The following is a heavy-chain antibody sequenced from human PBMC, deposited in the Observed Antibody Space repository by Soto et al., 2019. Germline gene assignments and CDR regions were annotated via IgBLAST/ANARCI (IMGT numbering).Heavy chain of an antibody. D-gene: IGHD2-2*01. J-gene: IGHJ6*02. CDR3: AKGQHCRSTSCYFYYYGVDV. CDR2: ISYDGSNK. Sequence: PGGSLRLSCAASGFTFSTYGMHWVRQAPGKGLEWVAVISYDGSNKYYADSVKGRLTTSRDNSKNTLYLQMNSLRAEDTAVYFCAKGQHCRSTSCYFYYYGVDVWGQGTTVTVSS. V-gene: IGHV3-30*18. CDR1: GFTFSTYG.